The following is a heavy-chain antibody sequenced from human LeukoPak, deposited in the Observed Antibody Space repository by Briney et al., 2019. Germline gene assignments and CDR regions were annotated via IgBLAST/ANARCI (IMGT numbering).Heavy chain of an antibody. CDR3: ARHESFGAFCRGGSCY. CDR2: FYYSGST. J-gene: IGHJ4*02. V-gene: IGHV4-39*01. Sequence: SETLSLTCTVPGGSIRSSSYYWGWIRQPPGKGLEWIGSFYYSGSTYYNPSLKSRVTISVDTSKNQFSLKLSSVTAADTAVYYCARHESFGAFCRGGSCYWGQGTLVTVSS. D-gene: IGHD2-15*01. CDR1: GGSIRSSSYY.